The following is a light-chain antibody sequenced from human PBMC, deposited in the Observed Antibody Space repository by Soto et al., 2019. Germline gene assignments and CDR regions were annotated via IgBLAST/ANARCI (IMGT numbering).Light chain of an antibody. J-gene: IGKJ1*01. CDR2: TAS. CDR1: QSISSW. Sequence: DIQMTQSPSTLSASVGDRVTITCRASQSISSWLAWYQQKPGKAPKSLIYTASSLESGVPSRFSGSGSGTEFTLTISSLQPDDFGTYYCQQYNSYPWTFGQGTKVEIK. CDR3: QQYNSYPWT. V-gene: IGKV1-5*03.